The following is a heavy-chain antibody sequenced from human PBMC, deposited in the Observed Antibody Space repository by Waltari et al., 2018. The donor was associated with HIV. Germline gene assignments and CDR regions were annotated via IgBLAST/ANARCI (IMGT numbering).Heavy chain of an antibody. Sequence: EVQLVESGGGLVKPGGYLRLSCAASGFIFSNYNMNWVRQAPGKGLGWVSSSSSSCSYLHYADSVNGRFTIARDNAKDSLYLQIDSLRAEDTAVYYCVRENTFDSPNLNGGQGTLVTFSS. V-gene: IGHV3-21*01. CDR3: VRENTFDSPNLN. J-gene: IGHJ4*02. CDR2: SSSSCSYL. CDR1: GFIFSNYN.